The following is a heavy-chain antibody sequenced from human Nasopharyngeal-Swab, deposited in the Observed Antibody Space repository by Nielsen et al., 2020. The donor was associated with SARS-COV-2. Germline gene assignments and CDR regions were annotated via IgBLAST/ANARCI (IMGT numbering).Heavy chain of an antibody. V-gene: IGHV4-39*01. CDR2: IYYSGST. D-gene: IGHD3-16*01. Sequence: GSLRLSCTVSGGSISSSSYYWGWIRQPPGKGLEWIGSIYYSGSTYYNPSLKSRVTISVDTSKNQFSLKLSSVTAADTAVYYCARLQGGAFDIWGQGTMVTVSS. CDR3: ARLQGGAFDI. CDR1: GGSISSSSYY. J-gene: IGHJ3*02.